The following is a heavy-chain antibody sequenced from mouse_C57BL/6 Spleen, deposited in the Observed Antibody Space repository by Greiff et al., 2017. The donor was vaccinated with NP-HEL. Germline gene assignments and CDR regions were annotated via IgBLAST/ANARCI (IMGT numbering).Heavy chain of an antibody. CDR1: GYTFTSYW. D-gene: IGHD1-1*01. V-gene: IGHV1-7*01. CDR3: ARPVAGTGYFDV. Sequence: QVQLQQSGAELAKPGASVKLSCKASGYTFTSYWMHWVKQRPGQGLEWIGYINPSSGYNKSNQQFKDKATLTAEKSYSTAYMHMSSLTYEDSAVYYCARPVAGTGYFDVWGTGTTVTVSS. CDR2: INPSSGYN. J-gene: IGHJ1*03.